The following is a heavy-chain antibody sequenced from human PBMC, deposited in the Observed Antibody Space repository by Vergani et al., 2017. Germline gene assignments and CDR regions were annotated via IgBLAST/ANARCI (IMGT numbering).Heavy chain of an antibody. Sequence: QVHLLESGGGVVQPGRSLRLSCVVSGVTSSYYGMHWGRQAPGKGLEWVAVISYDGTQKYYADSVKGRVTNSRANSKSTLYLQMNSLRTEDTAVYYCATKSCGTPGCQIGYYREWGQGTLVTVSS. CDR1: GVTSSYYG. CDR2: ISYDGTQK. J-gene: IGHJ1*01. V-gene: IGHV3-30*03. D-gene: IGHD1-1*01. CDR3: ATKSCGTPGCQIGYYRE.